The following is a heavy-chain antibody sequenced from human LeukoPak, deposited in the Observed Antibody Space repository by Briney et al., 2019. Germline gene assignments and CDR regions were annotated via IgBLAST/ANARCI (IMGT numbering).Heavy chain of an antibody. D-gene: IGHD4-23*01. V-gene: IGHV3-23*01. Sequence: GGSLRLSCAASGLTFSSYAMSWVRQAPGKGLEWVSGISGSGGSTYYADSAKGRFTISRDNSKNTLYLQMNSLRAEDTAIYYCAKDARSFGGTYFDYWGQGIQVTVSS. J-gene: IGHJ4*02. CDR3: AKDARSFGGTYFDY. CDR1: GLTFSSYA. CDR2: ISGSGGST.